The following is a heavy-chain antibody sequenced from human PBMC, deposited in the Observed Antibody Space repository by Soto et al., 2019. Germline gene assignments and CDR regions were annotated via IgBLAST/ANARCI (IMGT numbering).Heavy chain of an antibody. CDR2: IWYDGSNK. CDR1: GFTFSKYG. J-gene: IGHJ3*02. V-gene: IGHV3-33*01. Sequence: QVKLVESGGGVVQPGRSLRLSCAASGFTFSKYGMHWVRQAPGKGLEWVAVIWYDGSNKYYADSVKGRFTVSRDNSKNTLYLQMSSLRAEDTAMYYCAAGVPPAGSPFDIWGQGTMVTVSS. D-gene: IGHD2-2*01. CDR3: AAGVPPAGSPFDI.